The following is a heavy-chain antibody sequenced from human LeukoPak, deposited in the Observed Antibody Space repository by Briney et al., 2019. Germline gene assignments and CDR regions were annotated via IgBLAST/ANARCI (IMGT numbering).Heavy chain of an antibody. CDR3: ARDGTAPGLYFDL. CDR1: GGSIGSSSYY. V-gene: IGHV4-39*02. Sequence: SETLSLTCTVSGGSIGSSSYYWGWIRQPPGKGLEWIGSIYYSGSTYYNPSLKSRVTISVDTSKNQFSLKLSSVTAADTAVYYCARDGTAPGLYFDLWGQGTLVTVSS. CDR2: IYYSGST. J-gene: IGHJ4*01. D-gene: IGHD6-13*01.